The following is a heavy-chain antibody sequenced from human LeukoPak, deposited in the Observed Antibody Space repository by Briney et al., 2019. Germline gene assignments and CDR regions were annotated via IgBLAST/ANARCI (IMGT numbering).Heavy chain of an antibody. Sequence: SSETLSLTCTVSGGSISSSSYSWGWIRQPPGKGLEWIGSIYYSGSTYYNPSLKSRVTISVDTSKNQFSLKLSSVTAADTAVYYCASSKGEGDWFDPWGQGTLVTVSS. J-gene: IGHJ5*02. CDR2: IYYSGST. CDR1: GGSISSSSYS. V-gene: IGHV4-39*01. CDR3: ASSKGEGDWFDP.